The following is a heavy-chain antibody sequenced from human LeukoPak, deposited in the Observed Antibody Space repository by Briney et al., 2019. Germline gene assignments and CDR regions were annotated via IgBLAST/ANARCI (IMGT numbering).Heavy chain of an antibody. Sequence: PGGSLRLSCAASGFTFSSYAMSWVRQAPGKGLEWVSAISGSGGSAYYADSVKGRFTISRDNSKNTLYLQMNSLRAEDTAVYYCTTNVGATHGGTDYWGQGTLVTVSS. CDR3: TTNVGATHGGTDY. J-gene: IGHJ4*02. CDR2: ISGSGGSA. D-gene: IGHD1-26*01. CDR1: GFTFSSYA. V-gene: IGHV3-23*01.